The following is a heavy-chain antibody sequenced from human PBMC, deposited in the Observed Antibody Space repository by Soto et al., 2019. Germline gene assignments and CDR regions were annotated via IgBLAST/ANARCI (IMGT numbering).Heavy chain of an antibody. CDR2: ISYDGSNK. V-gene: IGHV3-30-3*01. J-gene: IGHJ4*02. Sequence: GGSLRLSCAASGFTFSSYAMHWVRQAPGKGLEWVAVISYDGSNKYYADSVKGRFTISRDNSKDTLYLQMNSLRAEDTAVYYCAKIPGQYSITLDYWGQGTLVTVS. CDR1: GFTFSSYA. D-gene: IGHD3-10*01. CDR3: AKIPGQYSITLDY.